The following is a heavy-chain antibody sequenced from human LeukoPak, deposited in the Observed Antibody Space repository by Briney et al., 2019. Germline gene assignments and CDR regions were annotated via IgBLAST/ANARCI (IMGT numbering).Heavy chain of an antibody. CDR1: GFTFSEHS. J-gene: IGHJ5*02. CDR3: AKGGYASCFDP. CDR2: IKRDGSNT. D-gene: IGHD2-15*01. V-gene: IGHV3-23*05. Sequence: PGGSLRLSCEASGFTFSEHSMSWVRQAPGKGLEWVSTIKRDGSNTYYTDSVEGRFTISRDNSKNTLYLEINTLRAEDTAVYYCAKGGYASCFDPWGQGTRVTVSS.